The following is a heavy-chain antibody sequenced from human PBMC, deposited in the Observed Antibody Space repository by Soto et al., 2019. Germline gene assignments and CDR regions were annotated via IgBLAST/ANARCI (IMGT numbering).Heavy chain of an antibody. D-gene: IGHD3-3*01. J-gene: IGHJ6*02. V-gene: IGHV3-33*01. CDR3: ARDASYYSLWSGYYPSRNGMDV. CDR1: GFTFSSFG. Sequence: QVQVVESGGGVVQPGRSLRLSCAASGFTFSSFGMHWVRQAPGKGLEWVSLIWYDGSKKSYGDSVKGRFTISIDNSRNTVYLQMNSLRADDTAVYYCARDASYYSLWSGYYPSRNGMDVWGQGTKVTVSS. CDR2: IWYDGSKK.